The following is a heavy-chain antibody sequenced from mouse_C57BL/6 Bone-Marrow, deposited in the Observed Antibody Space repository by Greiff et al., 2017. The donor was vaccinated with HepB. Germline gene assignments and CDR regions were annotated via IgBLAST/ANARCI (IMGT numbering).Heavy chain of an antibody. CDR3: ARTPSDYYGSSPYAMDY. Sequence: QVTLKESGPGILQPSQTLSLTCSFSGFSLSTFGMGVGWIRQPSGKGLEWLAHIWWDDDKYYNPALKSRLTISKDTSKNQVFLKIANVDTADTATYYCARTPSDYYGSSPYAMDYWGQGTSVTVSS. CDR1: GFSLSTFGMG. CDR2: IWWDDDK. D-gene: IGHD1-1*01. J-gene: IGHJ4*01. V-gene: IGHV8-8*01.